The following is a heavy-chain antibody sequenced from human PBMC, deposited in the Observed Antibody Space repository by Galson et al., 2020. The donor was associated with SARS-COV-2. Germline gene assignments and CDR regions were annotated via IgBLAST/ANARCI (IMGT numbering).Heavy chain of an antibody. CDR3: ARDLHCSSTSCYPDYYDYYGMDV. J-gene: IGHJ6*02. CDR1: GFTFSSYG. D-gene: IGHD2-2*01. CDR2: IWYDGSNK. V-gene: IGHV3-33*01. Sequence: QLGESLKIFCAASGFTFSSYGMHWVRQAPGKGLEWVAVIWYDGSNKYYADSVKGRFTISRENYKNTLYLQMNSLRAEDTAVYYCARDLHCSSTSCYPDYYDYYGMDVWGQGTTVTVSS.